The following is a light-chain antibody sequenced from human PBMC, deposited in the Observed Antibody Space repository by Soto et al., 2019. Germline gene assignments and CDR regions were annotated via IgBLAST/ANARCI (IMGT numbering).Light chain of an antibody. CDR1: QSVSSN. J-gene: IGKJ4*01. CDR2: GAS. V-gene: IGKV3D-15*01. Sequence: EIVMTQSPATLSVSPGERATLSCRASQSVSSNLAWYQQKPGQAPRLLIYGASTRATGIPARFSGSGSGTEFTLTISSLQSEDFATYYCQQAHSFPLTFGGGTKVEIK. CDR3: QQAHSFPLT.